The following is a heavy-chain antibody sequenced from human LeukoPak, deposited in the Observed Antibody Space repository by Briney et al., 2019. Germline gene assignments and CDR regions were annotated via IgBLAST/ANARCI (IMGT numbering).Heavy chain of an antibody. CDR3: ARELSTYCGGDCYYEAYFDY. V-gene: IGHV1-69*04. CDR2: IIPILGIA. CDR1: GGTFSSYA. J-gene: IGHJ4*02. Sequence: SVKVSCKASGGTFSSYAISWVRQAPGQGLEWMGRIIPILGIANYAQKFQGRVTITADKSTSTAYMELSSLRSEDTAVYYCARELSTYCGGDCYYEAYFDYWGQGTLVTVSS. D-gene: IGHD2-21*01.